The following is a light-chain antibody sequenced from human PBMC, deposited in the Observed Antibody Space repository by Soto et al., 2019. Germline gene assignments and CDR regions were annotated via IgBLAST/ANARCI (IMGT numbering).Light chain of an antibody. V-gene: IGLV2-14*01. CDR2: DVS. Sequence: QSVLTQPASVSGSPGQSITISCTGTSSDVGGYNYVSWYQQHPGKAPKLMIYDVSNRPSGVSNRFSGSKSGNTASLTISGLQAEDEADYYCSSYTSSSTVLFRGGTKLTVL. CDR1: SSDVGGYNY. J-gene: IGLJ2*01. CDR3: SSYTSSSTVL.